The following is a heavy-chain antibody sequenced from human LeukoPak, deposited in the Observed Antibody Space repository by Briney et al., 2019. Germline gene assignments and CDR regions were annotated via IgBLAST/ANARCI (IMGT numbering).Heavy chain of an antibody. CDR2: ISSSSSTI. CDR1: GFTFSSYS. V-gene: IGHV3-48*02. CDR3: ASRNTNYYGSGSYLIDY. J-gene: IGHJ4*02. D-gene: IGHD3-10*01. Sequence: SGGSLRLSCAASGFTFSSYSMNWVRQAPGKGLEWVSYISSSSSTIYYADSVKGRFTISRDNAKNSLYLQMNSLRDEDTAVYYCASRNTNYYGSGSYLIDYWGQGTLVTVSS.